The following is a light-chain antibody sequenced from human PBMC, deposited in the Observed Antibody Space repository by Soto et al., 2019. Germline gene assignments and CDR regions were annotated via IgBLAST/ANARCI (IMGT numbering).Light chain of an antibody. V-gene: IGKV3-15*01. CDR3: QQYQSLPFT. CDR2: AAS. Sequence: ELEMTQSPASLSASPGETVTLSCRATQTAYKNLAWYQQKPGQPPRLLIFAASTRAPGLPARFSGSGSGTEFTLTVSSLQAEDVAVYYCQQYQSLPFTFGPGTKVHIE. CDR1: QTAYKN. J-gene: IGKJ3*01.